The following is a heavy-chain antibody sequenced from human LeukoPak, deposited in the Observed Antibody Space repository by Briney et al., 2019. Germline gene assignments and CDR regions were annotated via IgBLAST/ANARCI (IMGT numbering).Heavy chain of an antibody. CDR1: GYTFTKYG. CDR3: ARESGSDAFDI. Sequence: ASVKVSCEASGYTFTKYGVSWVRQAPGQGLEWMGWISAYNGDIKYAQRGKGRVTMTTDTSTSTVYMELKSLRSDDTAVYYCARESGSDAFDIWGQGTMVTVSS. CDR2: ISAYNGDI. J-gene: IGHJ3*02. V-gene: IGHV1-18*01.